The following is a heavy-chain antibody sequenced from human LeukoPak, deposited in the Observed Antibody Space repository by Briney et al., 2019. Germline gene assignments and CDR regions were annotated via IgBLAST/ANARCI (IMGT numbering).Heavy chain of an antibody. Sequence: AGGSLRLSCAASGFTFSDYYMNWIRQAPGKRLEWVSYISSSGNTIYYADSVKGRFTISRDNAKNSLYLQMNSLRAEDTAVYYCARRRELPDYWGQGTLVTVSS. CDR2: ISSSGNTI. J-gene: IGHJ4*02. CDR1: GFTFSDYY. CDR3: ARRRELPDY. D-gene: IGHD1-26*01. V-gene: IGHV3-11*01.